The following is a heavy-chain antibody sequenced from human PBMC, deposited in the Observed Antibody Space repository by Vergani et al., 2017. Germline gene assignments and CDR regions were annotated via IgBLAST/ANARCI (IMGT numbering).Heavy chain of an antibody. CDR2: IIPIFGTA. Sequence: QVQLVQSGAEVKKPGSSVKVSCKASGGTFSSYAISWVRQAPGQGLEWMGGIIPIFGTANYAQKFQGRVTITADESTSTAYMELSSLRSEDTAVYYCARDQEVGDGYTPLASSYYYYYYYMDVWGKGTTVTVSS. V-gene: IGHV1-69*01. CDR3: ARDQEVGDGYTPLASSYYYYYYYMDV. CDR1: GGTFSSYA. J-gene: IGHJ6*03. D-gene: IGHD5-24*01.